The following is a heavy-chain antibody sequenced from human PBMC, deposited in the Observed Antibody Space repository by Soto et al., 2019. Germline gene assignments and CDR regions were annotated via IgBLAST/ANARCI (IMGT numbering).Heavy chain of an antibody. CDR3: ARHLEGYGMDV. Sequence: GESLKTSCKVSGYSFTSYWIGRVRQMPGKGLEWMGITHPGDSDTRYSPSFQGQVIISDDKSISTAFLQWSSLKASDTAMYYCARHLEGYGMDVWGQGTTVTVSS. CDR1: GYSFTSYW. V-gene: IGHV5-51*01. CDR2: THPGDSDT. J-gene: IGHJ6*02.